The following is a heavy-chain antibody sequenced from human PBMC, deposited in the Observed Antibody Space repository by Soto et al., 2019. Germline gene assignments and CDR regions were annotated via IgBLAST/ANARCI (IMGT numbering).Heavy chain of an antibody. D-gene: IGHD2-15*01. J-gene: IGHJ5*02. CDR3: ARVAVAARPRWYNWFDP. CDR2: MNPNSGET. V-gene: IGHV1-8*02. CDR1: GYTFSDYD. Sequence: ASVKVSCKTSGYTFSDYDINWVRQATGQGLEWIGWMNPNSGETGYAQKFQGRVTMTRSVSLTTAYLELSSLRSEDTAAYYCARVAVAARPRWYNWFDPWGQGTLVTVS.